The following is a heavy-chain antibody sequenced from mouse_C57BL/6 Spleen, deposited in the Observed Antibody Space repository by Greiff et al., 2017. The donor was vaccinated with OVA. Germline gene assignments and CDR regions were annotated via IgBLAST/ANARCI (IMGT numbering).Heavy chain of an antibody. J-gene: IGHJ3*01. CDR3: ARGRYSNYFFAY. CDR2: INPYNGGT. V-gene: IGHV1-19*01. D-gene: IGHD2-5*01. Sequence: VQLQQSGPVLVKPGASVKMSCKASGYTFTDYYMNWVKQSPGKSLEWIGAINPYNGGTSYNQKFKGKATLTVDKSSSTAYMELNSLTSEDSAVYYCARGRYSNYFFAYWGQGTLVTVSA. CDR1: GYTFTDYY.